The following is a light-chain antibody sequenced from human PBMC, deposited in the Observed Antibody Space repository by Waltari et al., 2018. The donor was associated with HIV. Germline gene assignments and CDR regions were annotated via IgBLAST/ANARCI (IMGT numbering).Light chain of an antibody. J-gene: IGLJ2*01. CDR3: QSYDSSLTMV. V-gene: IGLV1-40*01. CDR2: ATI. Sequence: QSVLTQPPSVSGAPGQRVPISCTGGSPNIGAGYDVHWYQRLPGTAPKLLIFATINRPSGVPDRFSGSSSGTSASLAITGLQAEDEADYYCQSYDSSLTMVFGGGTKVTVL. CDR1: SPNIGAGYD.